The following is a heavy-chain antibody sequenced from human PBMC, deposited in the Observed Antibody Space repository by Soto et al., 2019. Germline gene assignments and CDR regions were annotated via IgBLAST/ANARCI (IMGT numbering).Heavy chain of an antibody. D-gene: IGHD1-26*01. J-gene: IGHJ6*02. Sequence: TSETLSLTCAVYGGSFSGYYWSWIRQPPGKGLEWIGEINHSGSTNYNPSLKSRVTISVDTSKNQFSLKLSSVTTADTAVYYCAREAFLVGATGHLYYYGMDVWGQGTTVTVSS. V-gene: IGHV4-34*01. CDR1: GGSFSGYY. CDR2: INHSGST. CDR3: AREAFLVGATGHLYYYGMDV.